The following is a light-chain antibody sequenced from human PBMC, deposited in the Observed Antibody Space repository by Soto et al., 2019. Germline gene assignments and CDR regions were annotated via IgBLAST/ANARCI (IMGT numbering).Light chain of an antibody. V-gene: IGKV3-15*01. CDR2: DAS. J-gene: IGKJ4*02. Sequence: EIVMTQSQATLSVYPGERATLSCRASQSVSSNLAWYQQKPGQAPRLLIYDASNRATGIPARFSGSGSGTEFTLTISSLQSEDFAVYYCQQYNNWPRLTVGGGTKVEIK. CDR1: QSVSSN. CDR3: QQYNNWPRLT.